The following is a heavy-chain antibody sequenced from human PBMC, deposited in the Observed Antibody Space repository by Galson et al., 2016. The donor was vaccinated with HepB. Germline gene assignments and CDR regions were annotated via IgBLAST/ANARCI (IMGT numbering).Heavy chain of an antibody. J-gene: IGHJ6*02. Sequence: SLRLSCAASGFRFSDYAMSWVRQAPGRGLEWVSSISGGGDRTYYKYSVRGRFTLSRDNSKNMLYLPLNSLRDEDTAVSYCAKVQSSSSAWYFYAMAVWGQGTTVTVSS. CDR3: AKVQSSSSAWYFYAMAV. CDR2: ISGGGDRT. CDR1: GFRFSDYA. V-gene: IGHV3-23*01. D-gene: IGHD2-2*01.